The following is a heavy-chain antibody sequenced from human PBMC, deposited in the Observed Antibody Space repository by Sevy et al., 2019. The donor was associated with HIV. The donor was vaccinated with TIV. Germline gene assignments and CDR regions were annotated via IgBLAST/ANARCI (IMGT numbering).Heavy chain of an antibody. CDR3: AREDMATTRGPFDY. V-gene: IGHV3-11*01. CDR2: ISSNGSTI. CDR1: GFTFSDYY. Sequence: GGSLRLSCAASGFTFSDYYMTWIRQAPGKGLEWVSYISSNGSTIYYADSVKGRFTISRDNAKNSLYLQMNSLRAEDTAVYYCAREDMATTRGPFDYWGQGTLVTVSS. J-gene: IGHJ4*02. D-gene: IGHD5-12*01.